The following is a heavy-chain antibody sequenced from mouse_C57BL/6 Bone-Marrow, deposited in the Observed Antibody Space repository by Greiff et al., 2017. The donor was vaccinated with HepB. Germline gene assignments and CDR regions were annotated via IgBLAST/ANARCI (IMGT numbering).Heavy chain of an antibody. CDR3: ARSRGGTWFAY. J-gene: IGHJ3*01. CDR1: GYTFTSYW. Sequence: QVQLQQPGAELVKPGASVKLSCKASGYTFTSYWMQWVKQRPGQGLEWIGEIDPSDSYTNYNQKFKGKATLTVDTSSSTAYMQLSSLTSEDSAVYYGARSRGGTWFAYWGQGTLVTVSA. V-gene: IGHV1-50*01. CDR2: IDPSDSYT.